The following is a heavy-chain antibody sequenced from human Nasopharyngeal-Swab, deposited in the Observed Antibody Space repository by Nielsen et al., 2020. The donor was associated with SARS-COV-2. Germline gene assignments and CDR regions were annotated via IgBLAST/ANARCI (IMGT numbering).Heavy chain of an antibody. CDR1: GYTFTSYA. Sequence: ASVKVSCKASGYTFTSYAMHWVRQAPGQRLEWMGWINAGNGNTKYSQKFQGRVTMTRDTSASTAYMELSSLRSEDTAVYYCAKNGRGLMVYASPDYWGQGTLVTVSS. D-gene: IGHD2-8*01. V-gene: IGHV1-3*01. J-gene: IGHJ4*02. CDR2: INAGNGNT. CDR3: AKNGRGLMVYASPDY.